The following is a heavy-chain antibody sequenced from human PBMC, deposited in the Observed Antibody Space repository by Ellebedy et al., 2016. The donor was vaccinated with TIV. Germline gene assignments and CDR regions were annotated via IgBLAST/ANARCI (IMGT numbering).Heavy chain of an antibody. D-gene: IGHD4-11*01. CDR1: GFTFSAYA. CDR3: ARGGLVMTTVTTRPVDW. CDR2: LSYDGGSK. V-gene: IGHV3-30-3*01. J-gene: IGHJ4*02. Sequence: GESLKISCAASGFTFSAYAMHWVRQAPGKGLDWLAILSYDGGSKYYADSVKGRFTISRDNSNNTLYLQMNILRPEDTAVYYCARGGLVMTTVTTRPVDWWGQGTLVTVSS.